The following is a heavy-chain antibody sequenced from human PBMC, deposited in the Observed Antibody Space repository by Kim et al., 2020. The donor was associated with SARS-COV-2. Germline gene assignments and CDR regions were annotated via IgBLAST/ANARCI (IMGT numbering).Heavy chain of an antibody. D-gene: IGHD6-6*01. V-gene: IGHV4-4*02. Sequence: NYNPSLTGRVSISVDKSKTQFSLRLSSVTAAETAVYYCARDVLDSSSGGFWGQGTLVTVSS. CDR3: ARDVLDSSSGGF. J-gene: IGHJ4*02.